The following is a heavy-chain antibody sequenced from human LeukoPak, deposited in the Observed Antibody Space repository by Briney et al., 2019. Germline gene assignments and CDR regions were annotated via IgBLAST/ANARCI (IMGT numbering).Heavy chain of an antibody. CDR1: GGSVSSGSYY. Sequence: SETLSLTCTVSGGSVSSGSYYWSWIRQPPGKGLEWIGYIYYSGSTNYNPSLKGRVTISVDTSKNQFSLKLSSVTAADTAVYYCAATKRALWFGELLGSDYFDYWGQGTLVTVSS. J-gene: IGHJ4*02. D-gene: IGHD3-10*01. V-gene: IGHV4-61*01. CDR3: AATKRALWFGELLGSDYFDY. CDR2: IYYSGST.